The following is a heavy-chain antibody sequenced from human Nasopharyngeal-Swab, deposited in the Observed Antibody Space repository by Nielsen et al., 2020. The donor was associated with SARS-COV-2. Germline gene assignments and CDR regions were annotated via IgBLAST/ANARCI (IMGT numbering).Heavy chain of an antibody. J-gene: IGHJ4*02. CDR2: TLYRSKWYN. D-gene: IGHD3-3*01. V-gene: IGHV6-1*01. CDR3: ARGRDFSFDS. CDR1: GDSVSSHSAG. Sequence: SQTLSLTCAISGDSVSSHSAGWNWIRQSPSRGLEWLGRTLYRSKWYNDYAESVKSRIAVNPDTSKNQFSLQLNSVTPEDTAVYHCARGRDFSFDSWGQGTLVTASS.